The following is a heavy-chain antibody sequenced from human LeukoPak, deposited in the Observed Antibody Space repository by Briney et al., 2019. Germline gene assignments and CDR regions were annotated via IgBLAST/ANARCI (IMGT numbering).Heavy chain of an antibody. J-gene: IGHJ5*02. CDR1: GGSFSGYY. Sequence: SETLPLTCAVYGGSFSGYYWSWIRQPPGKGLEWIGEINHSGSTNYNPSLKSRVTISVDTSKNQFSLKLSSVTAADTAVYYCARAWVFLNWFDPWGQGTLVTVSS. CDR2: INHSGST. V-gene: IGHV4-34*01. CDR3: ARAWVFLNWFDP. D-gene: IGHD2-21*01.